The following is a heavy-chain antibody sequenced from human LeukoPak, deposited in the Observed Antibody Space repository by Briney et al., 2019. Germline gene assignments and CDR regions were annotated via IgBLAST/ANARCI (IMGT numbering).Heavy chain of an antibody. CDR2: IYYSGST. Sequence: SETLSLTCTVSGGSISSSSYYWGWIRQPPGKGLEWSRSIYYSGSTYYNPSLKSRVTISVDTSKNQFSLKLSSVTAADTAVYYCARAGRSSTKYYYYMDVWGKGTTVTVSS. D-gene: IGHD2-2*01. J-gene: IGHJ6*03. V-gene: IGHV4-39*07. CDR1: GGSISSSSYY. CDR3: ARAGRSSTKYYYYMDV.